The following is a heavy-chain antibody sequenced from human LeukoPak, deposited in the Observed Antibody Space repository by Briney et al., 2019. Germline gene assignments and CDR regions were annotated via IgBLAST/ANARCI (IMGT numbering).Heavy chain of an antibody. CDR2: ISGSGGST. CDR1: GFTFSSYV. CDR3: AKDDSGWHPLGFDY. Sequence: GGSLRLSCAASGFTFSSYVMNSVRQAPGKGLEWVSDISGSGGSTYYADSVKGRFTISRDNSKKTLYLQMSSLRAEDTAVYYCAKDDSGWHPLGFDYWGQGTLVTVSS. V-gene: IGHV3-23*01. J-gene: IGHJ4*02. D-gene: IGHD6-19*01.